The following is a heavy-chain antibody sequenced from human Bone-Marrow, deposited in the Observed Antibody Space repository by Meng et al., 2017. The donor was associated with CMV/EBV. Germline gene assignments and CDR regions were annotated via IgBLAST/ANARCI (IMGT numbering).Heavy chain of an antibody. CDR2: INPNSGGT. CDR3: ATPYVDIVATIRGYYGMDV. V-gene: IGHV1-2*02. Sequence: ASVKVSCKASGYTFTGYYMHWVRQAPGQGLEWMGWINPNSGGTHYAQQFQGRVTMTRDPSISPAYMELSRLSSDDTAVYYCATPYVDIVATIRGYYGMDVWGQGTTVTVSS. J-gene: IGHJ6*02. D-gene: IGHD5-12*01. CDR1: GYTFTGYY.